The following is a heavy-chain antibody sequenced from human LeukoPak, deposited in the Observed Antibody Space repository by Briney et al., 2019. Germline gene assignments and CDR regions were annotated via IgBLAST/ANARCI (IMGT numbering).Heavy chain of an antibody. CDR2: IIPIFGTA. D-gene: IGHD2-8*01. CDR1: GYTFTSYG. V-gene: IGHV1-69*13. CDR3: ARELGYCTNGVCP. Sequence: SVKVSCKASGYTFTSYGISWVRQAPGQGLEWMGGIIPIFGTANYAQKFQGRVTITADESTSTAYMELSSLRSEDTAVYYCARELGYCTNGVCPWGQGTLVTVSS. J-gene: IGHJ5*02.